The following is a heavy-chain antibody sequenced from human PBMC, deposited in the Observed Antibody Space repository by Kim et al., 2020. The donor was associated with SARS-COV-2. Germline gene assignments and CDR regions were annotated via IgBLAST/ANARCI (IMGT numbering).Heavy chain of an antibody. CDR3: ARDKGPSGGWNPLDV. J-gene: IGHJ6*02. Sequence: GGSLRLSCAASGFIFSDHYMDWVRQAPGKGLEWVGRIRNKPNGYTTQYAASVAGRFTISRDDSQSSLYLQMNSLLIEDTAVYYCARDKGPSGGWNPLDVWGQGTTVTVSS. D-gene: IGHD2-15*01. CDR2: IRNKPNGYTT. V-gene: IGHV3-72*01. CDR1: GFIFSDHY.